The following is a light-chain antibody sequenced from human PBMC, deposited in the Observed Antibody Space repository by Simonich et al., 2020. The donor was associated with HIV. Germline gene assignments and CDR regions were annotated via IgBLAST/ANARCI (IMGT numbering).Light chain of an antibody. J-gene: IGKJ1*01. V-gene: IGKV3-15*01. Sequence: EIVMTQSPATLSVSPGERATLSCRASQSVSSNLAWYQQKPGKAPRLLIYGASTRATGIPARCSGGGSGTEFTLTISSMQSEDFAVYYCQQYNNWPPWTFGQGTKVEIK. CDR3: QQYNNWPPWT. CDR2: GAS. CDR1: QSVSSN.